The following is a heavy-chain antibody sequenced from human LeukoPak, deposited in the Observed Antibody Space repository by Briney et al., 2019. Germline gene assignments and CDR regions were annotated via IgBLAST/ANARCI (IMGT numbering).Heavy chain of an antibody. CDR1: GGSFSGYY. V-gene: IGHV4-34*01. Sequence: PSETLSLTCAVYGGSFSGYYWSWIRQPPGKGLEWIGEINYSGSTNYNPSLKSRVTISVDTSKNQFSLKLSSVTAADTAVYYCARRYDSSGFNWFDPWGQGTLVTVSS. J-gene: IGHJ5*02. CDR3: ARRYDSSGFNWFDP. D-gene: IGHD6-19*01. CDR2: INYSGST.